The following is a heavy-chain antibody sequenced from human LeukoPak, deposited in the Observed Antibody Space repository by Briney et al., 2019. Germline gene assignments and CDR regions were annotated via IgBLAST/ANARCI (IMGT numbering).Heavy chain of an antibody. Sequence: PSETLSLTCAVYGGSFSGYYWSWIRQPPGKGLEWIGSIYYSGSTYYNPSLKSRVTISVDTSKNQFSLKLSSVTAADTAVYYCARNSGSLYNWFDPWGQGTLVTVSS. CDR3: ARNSGSLYNWFDP. V-gene: IGHV4-34*01. CDR2: IYYSGST. D-gene: IGHD3-10*01. J-gene: IGHJ5*02. CDR1: GGSFSGYY.